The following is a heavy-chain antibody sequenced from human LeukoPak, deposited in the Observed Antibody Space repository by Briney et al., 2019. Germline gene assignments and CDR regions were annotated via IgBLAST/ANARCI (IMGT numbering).Heavy chain of an antibody. V-gene: IGHV4-34*01. CDR1: GGSFSGYY. J-gene: IGHJ6*02. D-gene: IGHD6-6*01. Sequence: SETLSLTCAVYGGSFSGYYWSWIRQPPGKGLEWIGEINHSGSTNYNPSLKSRVTISVDTSKNQFSLKLSSVTAADTAVYYCARQVGYSSSSGGLYYYYGMDVWGQGTTVTVSS. CDR2: INHSGST. CDR3: ARQVGYSSSSGGLYYYYGMDV.